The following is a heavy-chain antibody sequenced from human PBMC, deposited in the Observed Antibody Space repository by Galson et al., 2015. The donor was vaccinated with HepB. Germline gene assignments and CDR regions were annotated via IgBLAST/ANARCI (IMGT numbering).Heavy chain of an antibody. D-gene: IGHD6-19*01. CDR2: SSWNSGSI. J-gene: IGHJ3*01. CDR3: AKDIVGRSGWYVPHVFDL. Sequence: SLRVSCAASGFSVDDYAMHWVRQAPGKGLEWVPGSSWNSGSIDSAASVKGRFPISRDNAKNSLFLQMNRLRAEDTALYYCAKDIVGRSGWYVPHVFDLWGQGTMITVSS. V-gene: IGHV3-9*01. CDR1: GFSVDDYA.